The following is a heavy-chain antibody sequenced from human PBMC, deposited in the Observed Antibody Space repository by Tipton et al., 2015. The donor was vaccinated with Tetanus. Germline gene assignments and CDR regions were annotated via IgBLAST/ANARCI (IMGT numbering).Heavy chain of an antibody. CDR3: ARDLSPPEIVAPVTRPYFYYGMDV. CDR1: GGSVSSGSYY. Sequence: GLVKPSETLSLTCTVSGGSVSSGSYYWSWIRQPPGKGLEWIGYIYYSGSTNYNPSLKSRVTISVDTSKNQFSLKLSSVTAADTAVYYCARDLSPPEIVAPVTRPYFYYGMDVWGQGITVAVSS. CDR2: IYYSGST. D-gene: IGHD2-21*01. V-gene: IGHV4-61*01. J-gene: IGHJ6*02.